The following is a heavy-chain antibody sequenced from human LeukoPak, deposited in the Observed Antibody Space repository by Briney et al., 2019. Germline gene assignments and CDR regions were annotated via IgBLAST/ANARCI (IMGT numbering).Heavy chain of an antibody. CDR3: ATSPGVGSSSWYNWFDP. Sequence: SETLSLTCAVYGGSFSGYYWSWIRQPPGKGLEWIGEINHSGSTNYNPSLKSRVTISVDTSKNQFSLKLSSVTAADTAVYYCATSPGVGSSSWYNWFDPWGQGTLVTVSS. J-gene: IGHJ5*02. V-gene: IGHV4-34*01. D-gene: IGHD6-13*01. CDR1: GGSFSGYY. CDR2: INHSGST.